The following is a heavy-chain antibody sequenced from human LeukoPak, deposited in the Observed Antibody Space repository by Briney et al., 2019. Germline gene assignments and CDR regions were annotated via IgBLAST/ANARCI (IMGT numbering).Heavy chain of an antibody. CDR3: ARDGGNALGAFDI. D-gene: IGHD3-16*01. CDR2: IQYDESNK. J-gene: IGHJ3*02. Sequence: GGSLRLSCAASGFTFSNYGMHWVRQAPGKGLEWVAFIQYDESNKYFADSVKGRFTISRDNSKNTLYLQMNSLRAEDTAVYYCARDGGNALGAFDIWGQGTMVTVSS. CDR1: GFTFSNYG. V-gene: IGHV3-30*02.